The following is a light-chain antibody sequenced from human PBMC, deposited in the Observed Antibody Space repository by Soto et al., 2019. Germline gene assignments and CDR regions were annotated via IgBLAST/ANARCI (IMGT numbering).Light chain of an antibody. CDR2: GTS. V-gene: IGKV3-20*01. J-gene: IGKJ2*01. CDR1: QSVDSNY. CDR3: QQYGSSLYT. Sequence: ENVLTQSPGTLSLSPGERATLSCRASQSVDSNYLAWYQQKPGRAPRLLIYGTSTRATGIPDRFSGSGSGTDFTLTINRLEPEDFAVYYCQQYGSSLYTFGQGTKLEIK.